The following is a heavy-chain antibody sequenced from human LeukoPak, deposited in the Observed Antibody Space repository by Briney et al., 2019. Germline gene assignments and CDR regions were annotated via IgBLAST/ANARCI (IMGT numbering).Heavy chain of an antibody. Sequence: SETLSLTCTVSGGSINSYYWSWIRQPPGKGLGWIGYIYYSGSTSYNPSLKSRVTISVDTSKNQFSLKLSSVTAADTAVYYCSRTTLSYYYYYMDVWGKGTTVTVSS. CDR3: SRTTLSYYYYYMDV. CDR2: IYYSGST. V-gene: IGHV4-59*01. D-gene: IGHD1-1*01. J-gene: IGHJ6*03. CDR1: GGSINSYY.